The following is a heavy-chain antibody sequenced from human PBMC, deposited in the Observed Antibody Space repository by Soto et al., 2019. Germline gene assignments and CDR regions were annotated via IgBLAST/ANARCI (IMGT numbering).Heavy chain of an antibody. CDR1: GFSFSRYS. CDR2: ISTLGSHI. Sequence: PGGSLRLSCAASGFSFSRYSMNWVRQAPGRGLEWVSSISTLGSHIYYADSVKGRFTISRDNAKNSLYLQMNSLRAEDTAVYYCASPFWFDPWGQGTLVTVSS. CDR3: ASPFWFDP. J-gene: IGHJ5*02. V-gene: IGHV3-21*01.